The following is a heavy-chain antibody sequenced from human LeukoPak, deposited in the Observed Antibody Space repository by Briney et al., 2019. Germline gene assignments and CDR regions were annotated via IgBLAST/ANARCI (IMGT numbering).Heavy chain of an antibody. V-gene: IGHV3-9*01. CDR2: ISWNSGSI. CDR1: GFTFDDYA. Sequence: GGSLRLSCAASGFTFDDYAMHWVRQAPGKGLEWVSGISWNSGSIDYADSVKGRFTISRDNAKNSLSLQMNSLRAEDTALYYCAKDVSSTSYYYGMDVWGQGTTVTVSS. CDR3: AKDVSSTSYYYGMDV. J-gene: IGHJ6*02. D-gene: IGHD6-13*01.